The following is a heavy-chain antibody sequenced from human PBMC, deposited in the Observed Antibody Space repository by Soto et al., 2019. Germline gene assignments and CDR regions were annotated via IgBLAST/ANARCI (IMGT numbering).Heavy chain of an antibody. CDR1: GYTFTIYD. D-gene: IGHD6-13*01. CDR3: ARGVERGRIAAAYYYYYYYMDV. J-gene: IGHJ6*03. V-gene: IGHV1-8*01. Sequence: GASVKVSCTASGYTFTIYDINWVRQATGQGLEWMGWMNPNSGNTGYAQKFQGRVTMTRNTSISTAYMELSSLRSEDTAVYYCARGVERGRIAAAYYYYYYYMDVWAKGPRSPSP. CDR2: MNPNSGNT.